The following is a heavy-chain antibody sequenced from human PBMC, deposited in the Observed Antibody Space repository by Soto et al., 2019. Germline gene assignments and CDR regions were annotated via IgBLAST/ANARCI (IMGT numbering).Heavy chain of an antibody. CDR2: VHDSWGS. D-gene: IGHD3-10*01. J-gene: IGHJ6*02. CDR3: ARQGFGGLHGLVDV. V-gene: IGHV4-59*08. Sequence: QVPLQESGPGLVKPSETLSLSCTVSGGSISNYYWSWFRQTPGKGLEWIGYVHDSWGSNYNPSLKSRVAISLATSKGQFSLKLTSLTATDTAVYYCARQGFGGLHGLVDVWGQGTTVTVSS. CDR1: GGSISNYY.